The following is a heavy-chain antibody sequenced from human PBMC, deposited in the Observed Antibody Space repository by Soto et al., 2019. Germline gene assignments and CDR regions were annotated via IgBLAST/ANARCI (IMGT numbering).Heavy chain of an antibody. J-gene: IGHJ6*02. CDR2: INPNSGGT. Sequence: ASVKVSCKASGYTFTGYYMHWVRQAPGQGLEWMGWINPNSGGTNCAQKFQGWVTMTRDTSISTAYMELSRLRSDDTAVYYCAVAVGGSGHNPGYYYYGMDVWGQGTTVTVSS. CDR3: AVAVGGSGHNPGYYYYGMDV. CDR1: GYTFTGYY. V-gene: IGHV1-2*04. D-gene: IGHD3-3*01.